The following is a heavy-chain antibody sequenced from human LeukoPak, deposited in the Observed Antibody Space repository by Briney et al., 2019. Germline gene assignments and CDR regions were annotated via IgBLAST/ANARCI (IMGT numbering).Heavy chain of an antibody. V-gene: IGHV3-23*01. D-gene: IGHD4-23*01. CDR2: ISSSGSGGNT. CDR3: AKDRTVEASYWYFDL. J-gene: IGHJ2*01. Sequence: GGSLRLSCTASGVTLSSYAMSWARQAPGKGLEWVSGISSSGSGGNTYYADSVKGRFTISRDSSKNTLFLHMNTLRAEDTAVYYCAKDRTVEASYWYFDLWGRGTLVTVSS. CDR1: GVTLSSYA.